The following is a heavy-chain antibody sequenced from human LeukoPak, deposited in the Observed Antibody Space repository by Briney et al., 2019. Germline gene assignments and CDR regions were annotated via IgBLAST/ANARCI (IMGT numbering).Heavy chain of an antibody. CDR3: ARGTSGSGWLDFDY. V-gene: IGHV3-21*01. Sequence: GGSLRLSCAASRFTFSSYSMNWVRQAPGKGLEWVSSISSSSSYIYYADSVKGRFTISRDNAKNSLYLQMNSLRAEDTAVYYCARGTSGSGWLDFDYWGQGTLVTVSS. D-gene: IGHD6-19*01. CDR2: ISSSSSYI. CDR1: RFTFSSYS. J-gene: IGHJ4*02.